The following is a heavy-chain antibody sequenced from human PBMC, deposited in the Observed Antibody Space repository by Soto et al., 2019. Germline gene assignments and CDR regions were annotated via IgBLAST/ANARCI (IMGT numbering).Heavy chain of an antibody. V-gene: IGHV1-8*01. CDR1: GYSFTSLD. Sequence: ASVKVSCKASGYSFTSLDINWVRQTAGQGLEWMGWMEPSTGRTGYAQKFQGRVTMTRDTSINTAYMELTTLTSDDTAFYYCARGVSAGVDYWGQGTLVTVSS. D-gene: IGHD1-26*01. CDR3: ARGVSAGVDY. CDR2: MEPSTGRT. J-gene: IGHJ4*02.